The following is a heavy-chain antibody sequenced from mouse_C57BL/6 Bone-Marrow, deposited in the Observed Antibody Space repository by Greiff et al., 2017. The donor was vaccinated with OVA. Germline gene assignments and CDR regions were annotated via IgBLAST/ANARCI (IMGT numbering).Heavy chain of an antibody. Sequence: QVTLKESGPGILQPSPSLRLSCSFSGFSLRTFALSVVWIPPPSWMCLEWLAHIWWDDDKYSNPALKRRHTISKDTSKNQVFLKIANVDTADSATYYCARKRNYYGSILVWGTGTTVTVSS. CDR2: IWWDDDK. V-gene: IGHV8-8*01. D-gene: IGHD1-1*01. J-gene: IGHJ1*03. CDR1: GFSLRTFALS. CDR3: ARKRNYYGSILV.